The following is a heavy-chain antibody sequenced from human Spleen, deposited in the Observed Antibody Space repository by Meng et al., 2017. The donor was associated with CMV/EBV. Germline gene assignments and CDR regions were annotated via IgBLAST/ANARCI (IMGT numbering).Heavy chain of an antibody. CDR1: GVSISSYS. CDR3: ARGQQQLVLTPYNWFDS. D-gene: IGHD6-13*01. J-gene: IGHJ5*01. V-gene: IGHV4-59*12. Sequence: GSLRLSCTVSGVSISSYSWSWIRQPPGKGLEWIGSVFYSGTTYDNPSVKSRVTISIDTSNNQFSLNLNSVTAADTAVYFCARGQQQLVLTPYNWFDSWGQGILVTVSS. CDR2: VFYSGTT.